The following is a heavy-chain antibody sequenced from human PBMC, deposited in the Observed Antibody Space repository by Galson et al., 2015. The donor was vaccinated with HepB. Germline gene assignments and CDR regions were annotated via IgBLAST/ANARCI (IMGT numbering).Heavy chain of an antibody. CDR2: ISYDGSNK. V-gene: IGHV3-30*04. J-gene: IGHJ4*02. Sequence: SLRLSCAASGFTFSSYAMHWVRQAPGKGLEWVAVISYDGSNKYYADSVKGRFTISRDNSKNTLYLQMNSLRAEDTAVYYCARGYGDYFDYWGQGTLVTVSS. CDR1: GFTFSSYA. CDR3: ARGYGDYFDY. D-gene: IGHD3-10*01.